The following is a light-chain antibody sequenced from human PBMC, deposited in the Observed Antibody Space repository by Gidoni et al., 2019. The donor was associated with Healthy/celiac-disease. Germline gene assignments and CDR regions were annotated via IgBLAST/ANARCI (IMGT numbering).Light chain of an antibody. CDR2: DAS. CDR3: QQRSNWPKT. CDR1: QRVSSY. V-gene: IGKV3-11*01. Sequence: DIVLTQSPATLSLSPGERATLSCRASQRVSSYVAWYQQKPVQAPRLLIYDASNRATGIPARFSGSGSGTDFTLTISSLEPEDFAVYYCQQRSNWPKTFGPGTKVDIQ. J-gene: IGKJ3*01.